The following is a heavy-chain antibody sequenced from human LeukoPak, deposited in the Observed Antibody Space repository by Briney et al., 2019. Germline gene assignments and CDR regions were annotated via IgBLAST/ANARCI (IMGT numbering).Heavy chain of an antibody. J-gene: IGHJ3*02. CDR3: ARQDRIYCAGDRYGDFDI. CDR2: IYFRGRT. D-gene: IGHD2-21*02. Sequence: ASETLSLTCSVSGASISSSSYYWGWIRQPPRKGMEWIGSIYFRGRTSYSPSLKSRVTIFIDTSKNQLSLKVTSVTAADTAVYYCARQDRIYCAGDRYGDFDIWGQGTVVIVSS. CDR1: GASISSSSYY. V-gene: IGHV4-39*01.